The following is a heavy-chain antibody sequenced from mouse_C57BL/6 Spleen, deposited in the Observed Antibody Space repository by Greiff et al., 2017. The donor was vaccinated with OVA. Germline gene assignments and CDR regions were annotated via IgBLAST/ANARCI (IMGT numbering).Heavy chain of an antibody. CDR1: GYAFSSSW. D-gene: IGHD1-1*01. J-gene: IGHJ2*01. CDR2: IYPGDGDP. V-gene: IGHV1-82*01. Sequence: QVQLQQSGPELVKPGASVKISCKASGYAFSSSWMNWVKQRPGKGLEWIGRIYPGDGDPNYNGKFKGKATLTADKSSSTAYMQLSSLTSEDSAVYFCARNYGSLYYFDYWGQGTTLTVSS. CDR3: ARNYGSLYYFDY.